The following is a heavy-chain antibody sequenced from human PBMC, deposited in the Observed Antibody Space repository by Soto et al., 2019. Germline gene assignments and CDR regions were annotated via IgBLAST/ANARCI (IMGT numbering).Heavy chain of an antibody. CDR1: GFTFSTYG. CDR3: ARGSVSYLLDY. D-gene: IGHD1-26*01. Sequence: QVQLVESGGGVVQPGRSLRLSCAASGFTFSTYGMHWVRQAPGKGLEWVALIWYDASDKYYADSVKGRFTISRDNSKNTLYLQMNSLRAEDTAVYYCARGSVSYLLDYWGQGTLVTVSS. CDR2: IWYDASDK. J-gene: IGHJ4*02. V-gene: IGHV3-33*01.